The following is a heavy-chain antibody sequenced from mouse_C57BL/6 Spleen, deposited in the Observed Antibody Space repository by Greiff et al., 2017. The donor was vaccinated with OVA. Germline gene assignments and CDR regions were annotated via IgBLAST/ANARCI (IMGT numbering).Heavy chain of an antibody. CDR2: ISDGGSYT. J-gene: IGHJ3*01. CDR1: GFTFSSYA. D-gene: IGHD2-5*01. Sequence: EVKVVESGGGLVKPGGSLKLSCAASGFTFSSYAMSWVRQTPEKRLEWVATISDGGSYTYYPDNVKGRFTISRDNAKNNLYLQMSHLKSEDTAMYYCARGGYDSNYGFAYWGQGTLVTVSA. CDR3: ARGGYDSNYGFAY. V-gene: IGHV5-4*03.